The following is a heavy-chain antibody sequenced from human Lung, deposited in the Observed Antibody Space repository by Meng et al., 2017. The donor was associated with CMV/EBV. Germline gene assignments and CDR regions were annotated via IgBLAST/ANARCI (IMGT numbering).Heavy chain of an antibody. CDR3: LRRSGGSV. J-gene: IGHJ4*02. CDR2: TPHRGSS. D-gene: IGHD3-10*01. V-gene: IGHV4-4*02. CDR1: WDSIPNHMW. Sequence: QVQLREAGLALGAPAGTLSLTCAVSWDSIPNHMWWAWGRQPPGKGREGSGETPHRGSSAYNPSLKSRVSMSIDKSKNQFSLKLTSVTAAATAVYHCLRRSGGSVWGQGTLVTVSS.